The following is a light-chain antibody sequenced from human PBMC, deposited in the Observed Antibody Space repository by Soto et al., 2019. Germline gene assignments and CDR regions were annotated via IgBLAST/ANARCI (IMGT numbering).Light chain of an antibody. CDR3: QQFGGSSYT. J-gene: IGKJ2*01. CDR2: GVS. Sequence: EVVLTQSPGTLSLSPGETATLSCRASQSVSGTFLAWYQQKPGRAPKFLMYGVSTRATGTPDRFSGSGSGTDFTLTISRLEPEDFALYYCQQFGGSSYTFGQGTKLEMK. CDR1: QSVSGTF. V-gene: IGKV3-20*01.